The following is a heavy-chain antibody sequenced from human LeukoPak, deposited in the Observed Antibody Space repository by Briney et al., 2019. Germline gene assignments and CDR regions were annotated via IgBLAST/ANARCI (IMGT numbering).Heavy chain of an antibody. Sequence: SETLSLTCAVYGGSFSGYYWSWIRQPPGKGLEWIGEINHSGSTNYNPSLKSRVTISVDTSKNQFSLKLSSVTAADTAVYYCARRLRGYSYGTDYWGQGTLVTVSS. CDR2: INHSGST. J-gene: IGHJ4*02. CDR1: GGSFSGYY. V-gene: IGHV4-34*01. CDR3: ARRLRGYSYGTDY. D-gene: IGHD5-18*01.